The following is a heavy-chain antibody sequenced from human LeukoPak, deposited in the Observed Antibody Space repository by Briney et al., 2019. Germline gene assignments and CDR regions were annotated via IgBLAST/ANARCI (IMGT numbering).Heavy chain of an antibody. CDR3: ANGLAASGNFLLRDYYYFIDV. D-gene: IGHD1-26*01. CDR1: GFTFNNYA. Sequence: PGGSLRLSCAASGFTFNNYAMHWARQAPGKGLEWVSTINGNGAATYYADSFKGRFLISRDDSKSTVYLRMNKLRVEDSGLYYCANGLAASGNFLLRDYYYFIDVWGKGTTVIVS. J-gene: IGHJ6*03. CDR2: INGNGAAT. V-gene: IGHV3-23*01.